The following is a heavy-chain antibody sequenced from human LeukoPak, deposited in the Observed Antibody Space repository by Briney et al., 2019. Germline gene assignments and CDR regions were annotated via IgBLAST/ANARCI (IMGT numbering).Heavy chain of an antibody. D-gene: IGHD5-12*01. J-gene: IGHJ4*02. CDR2: IYYSGST. CDR3: ARDPWMGGFGY. CDR1: GGSISSYY. V-gene: IGHV4-59*12. Sequence: PSETLSLTCTVSGGSISSYYWSWIRQPPGKGLEWIGYIYYSGSTNYNPSLKSRVTISVDTSKNQFSLKLSSVTAADTAVYYCARDPWMGGFGYWGQGTLVTVSS.